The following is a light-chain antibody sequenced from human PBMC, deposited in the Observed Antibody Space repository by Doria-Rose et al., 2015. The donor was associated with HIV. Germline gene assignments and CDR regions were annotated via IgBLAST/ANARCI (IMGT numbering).Light chain of an antibody. V-gene: IGKV1-33*01. Sequence: DIQVTQSPPSLSASVGDRVTISCQASQDINNCLNWYQQKPGKAPKLLIYDASILETGVPSRFSGSGSVTDFNFTVSSLQPEDIATYYCQQYENLPLTFGGGTKIEI. CDR2: DAS. CDR1: QDINNC. J-gene: IGKJ4*01. CDR3: QQYENLPLT.